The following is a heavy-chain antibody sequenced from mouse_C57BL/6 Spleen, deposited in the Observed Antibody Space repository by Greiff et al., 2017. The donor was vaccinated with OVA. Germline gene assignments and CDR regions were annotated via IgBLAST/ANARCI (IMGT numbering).Heavy chain of an antibody. J-gene: IGHJ3*01. CDR3: ARENYSNLAWFAY. Sequence: VQLMESGAELAKPGASVKLSCKASGYTFTSYWMHWVKQRPGQGLEWIGYINPSSGYTKYNQKFKDKATLTADKSSSTAYMQLSSLTYEDSAVYYCARENYSNLAWFAYWGQGTLVTVSA. CDR2: INPSSGYT. CDR1: GYTFTSYW. D-gene: IGHD2-5*01. V-gene: IGHV1-7*01.